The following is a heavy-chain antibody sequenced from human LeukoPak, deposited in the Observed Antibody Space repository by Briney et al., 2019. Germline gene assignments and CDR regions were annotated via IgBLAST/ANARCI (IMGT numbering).Heavy chain of an antibody. J-gene: IGHJ6*03. V-gene: IGHV3-7*01. CDR1: GGFRFSGHW. CDR2: MHPDGSVK. CDR3: ARGAGFLEWLSHMDV. Sequence: GGSLRLSCEVSGGFRFSGHWMSWVRQAPGKGLEWVANMHPDGSVKYYMDSVKGRFTISRDNAKNSLYLQMNSLRAEDTAVYYCARGAGFLEWLSHMDVWGKGTTVTVSS. D-gene: IGHD3-3*01.